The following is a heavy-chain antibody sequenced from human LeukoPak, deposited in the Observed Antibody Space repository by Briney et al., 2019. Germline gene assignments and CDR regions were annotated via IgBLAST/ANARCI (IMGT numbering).Heavy chain of an antibody. CDR3: ARGRLGSSGYYRL. CDR1: GSSISSYY. V-gene: IGHV4-59*01. CDR2: IYYSGST. J-gene: IGHJ4*02. D-gene: IGHD3-22*01. Sequence: SETLSLTCTVSGSSISSYYWSWIRQPPGKGLEWIGYIYYSGSTNYNPSLKSRVTISVDTSKNQFSLKLSSVTAADTAVYYCARGRLGSSGYYRLRGQGTLVTVSS.